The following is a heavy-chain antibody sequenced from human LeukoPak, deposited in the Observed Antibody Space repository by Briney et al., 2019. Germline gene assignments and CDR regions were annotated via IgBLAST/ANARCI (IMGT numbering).Heavy chain of an antibody. CDR3: ARHGLGRGVYITRQYNYYMDV. Sequence: SETLSLTCAVYGGSFSTYYWSWVRQPPGSGLEWIGEINQSGSTNYSPSLKRRVTVSIDTSKNQFSLKMSSLAAADTAIYFCARHGLGRGVYITRQYNYYMDVWGTGTTVTVSS. V-gene: IGHV4-34*01. J-gene: IGHJ6*04. CDR1: GGSFSTYY. CDR2: INQSGST. D-gene: IGHD3-10*01.